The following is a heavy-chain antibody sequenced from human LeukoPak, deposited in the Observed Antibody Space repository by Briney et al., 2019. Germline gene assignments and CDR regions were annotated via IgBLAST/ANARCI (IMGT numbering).Heavy chain of an antibody. V-gene: IGHV4-34*01. Sequence: PSETLSLTCAVYGGSFSGYYWSWIRQPPGKGLEWIGEINHSGSTNYNPSLKSRVTISVDTSKNQFPLKLSSVTAADTAVYYCARITPHCSSTSCYSGAFDYWGQGTLVTVSS. CDR1: GGSFSGYY. CDR3: ARITPHCSSTSCYSGAFDY. CDR2: INHSGST. D-gene: IGHD2-2*02. J-gene: IGHJ4*02.